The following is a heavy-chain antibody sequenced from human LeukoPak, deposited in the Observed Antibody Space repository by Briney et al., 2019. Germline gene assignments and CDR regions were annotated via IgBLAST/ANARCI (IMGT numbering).Heavy chain of an antibody. CDR3: ARVDRYHYYLDV. Sequence: SVKVSCKAAGGTFSTYTITWLRQAPGQGLEWMGGIIPVFGTANYAQKFQGRVTVATDESTSTAYLELSSLRSEDTAIYYCARVDRYHYYLDVWGKGTTVTVSS. CDR2: IIPVFGTA. J-gene: IGHJ6*03. V-gene: IGHV1-69*05. CDR1: GGTFSTYT.